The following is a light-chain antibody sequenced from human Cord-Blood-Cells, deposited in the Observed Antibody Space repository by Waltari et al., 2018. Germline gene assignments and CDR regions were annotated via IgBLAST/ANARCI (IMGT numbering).Light chain of an antibody. CDR3: CSYTSSSTYV. Sequence: QSALTQPASVSGSPGQSLTISCTGTSSDVGGYNYVSWYQQHPGKAPKLMIYEVSNRPSGVSNRCSGSKSGNTASLTISGLQAEDDADDYCCSYTSSSTYVFGTGTKVTVL. J-gene: IGLJ1*01. V-gene: IGLV2-14*01. CDR2: EVS. CDR1: SSDVGGYNY.